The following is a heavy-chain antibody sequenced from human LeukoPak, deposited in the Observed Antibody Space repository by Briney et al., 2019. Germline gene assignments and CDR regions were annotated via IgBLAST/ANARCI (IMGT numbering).Heavy chain of an antibody. CDR3: ARDAPGNSHTLDY. J-gene: IGHJ4*02. Sequence: DPGGSLRLSCAASGFTFSSYAMSWVRQAPGKGLEWVSAISGSGDSTYYGDSVKGRFTISRDNSKNTLYLQMNSLRAEDTAIYYCARDAPGNSHTLDYWGQGTLVTVSS. D-gene: IGHD4-23*01. CDR2: ISGSGDST. CDR1: GFTFSSYA. V-gene: IGHV3-23*01.